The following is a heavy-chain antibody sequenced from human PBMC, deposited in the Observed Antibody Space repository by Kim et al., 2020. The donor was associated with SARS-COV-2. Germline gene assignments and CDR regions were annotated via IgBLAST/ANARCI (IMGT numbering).Heavy chain of an antibody. J-gene: IGHJ6*02. V-gene: IGHV4-34*01. CDR2: INHSGST. D-gene: IGHD5-12*01. CDR1: GGSFSGYY. Sequence: SETLSLTCAVYGGSFSGYYWSWIRQPPGKGLEWIGEINHSGSTNYNPSLKSRVTISVDTSKNQFSLKLSSVTAADTAVYYCARRRGYSGYANREPYYYYYYGMDVWGQGTTVTVSS. CDR3: ARRRGYSGYANREPYYYYYYGMDV.